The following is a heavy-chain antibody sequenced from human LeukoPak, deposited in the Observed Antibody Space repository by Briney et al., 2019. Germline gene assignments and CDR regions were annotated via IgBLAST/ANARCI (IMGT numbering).Heavy chain of an antibody. CDR2: IRPHTGET. D-gene: IGHD2-2*01. CDR3: ARDRGGKGSAIFY. J-gene: IGHJ4*02. CDR1: GYNFPSYG. Sequence: GASVKVSRKASGYNFPSYGINWVRQAPGQGLEWMGWIRPHTGETNSAQRFQDRVTMTTDTSTTTAYMELRSLRFGDTAVYYCARDRGGKGSAIFYWGQGSLVTVSS. V-gene: IGHV1-18*01.